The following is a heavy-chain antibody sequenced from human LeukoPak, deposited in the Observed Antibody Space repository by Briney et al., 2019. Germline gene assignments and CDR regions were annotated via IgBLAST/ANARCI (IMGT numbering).Heavy chain of an antibody. D-gene: IGHD3-10*01. J-gene: IGHJ4*02. V-gene: IGHV3-23*01. Sequence: GGSLRLSCAASGFTFSSYAMSWVRQAPGKGLEWVSAISGSGGSTYYADSVKGRFTISRDNSKNTLYLQMNSLRAEDTAVYYCAKVPYGESETYYFAYWGQGTLVTVSS. CDR3: AKVPYGESETYYFAY. CDR2: ISGSGGST. CDR1: GFTFSSYA.